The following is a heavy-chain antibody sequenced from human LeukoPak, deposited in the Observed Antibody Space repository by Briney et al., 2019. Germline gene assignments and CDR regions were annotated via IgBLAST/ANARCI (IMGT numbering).Heavy chain of an antibody. D-gene: IGHD6-19*01. J-gene: IGHJ3*02. CDR2: ISWNSGSI. CDR1: GFTFDDYA. V-gene: IGHV3-9*01. Sequence: GGSLRLSCAASGFTFDDYAMHWVRQAPGKGLEWVSGISWNSGSIGYADSVKGRFTISRDNAKNSLYLQMNSLGAEDTALYYCAKVSGSSGWFDAFDIWGQGTMVTVSS. CDR3: AKVSGSSGWFDAFDI.